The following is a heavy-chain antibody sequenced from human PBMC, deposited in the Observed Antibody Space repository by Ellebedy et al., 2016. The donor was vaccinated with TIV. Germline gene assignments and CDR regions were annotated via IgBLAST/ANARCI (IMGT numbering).Heavy chain of an antibody. V-gene: IGHV3-15*01. D-gene: IGHD3-10*01. J-gene: IGHJ5*02. CDR2: IKSKTDGGTT. CDR3: AREGGSGSYYP. CDR1: GFTFSNAW. Sequence: GESLKISXAASGFTFSNAWMSWVRQAPGKGLEWVGRIKSKTDGGTTDYAAPVKGRFTISRDDSKNTLYLQMNSLKTEDTAVYYCAREGGSGSYYPWGQGTLVTVSS.